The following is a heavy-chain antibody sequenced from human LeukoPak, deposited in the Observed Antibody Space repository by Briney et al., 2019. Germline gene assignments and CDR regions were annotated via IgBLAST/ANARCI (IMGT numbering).Heavy chain of an antibody. CDR3: ARGPVLRFLEWLSNYYYYGMDV. CDR1: GFTFSSYG. J-gene: IGHJ6*02. V-gene: IGHV3-33*01. Sequence: GGSLRLSCAASGFTFSSYGMHWVRQAPGKGLEWVAVIWYDGSNKYYADSVKGRFTISRDNSKNTLYLQMNSLRAEDTAVYYCARGPVLRFLEWLSNYYYYGMDVWGQGTTVTVSS. CDR2: IWYDGSNK. D-gene: IGHD3-3*01.